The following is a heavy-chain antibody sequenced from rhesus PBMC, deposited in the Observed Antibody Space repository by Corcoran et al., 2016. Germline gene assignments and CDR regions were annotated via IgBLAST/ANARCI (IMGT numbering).Heavy chain of an antibody. D-gene: IGHD4-29*01. J-gene: IGHJ4*01. CDR3: ARDLDDYGSNYPSFDY. CDR1: GGSISDRYS. V-gene: IGHV4-106*01. Sequence: QVQLQESGPGLVKPSETLSLTCTVSGGSISDRYSWRCFRQPPGQGLVWMGRIYGSGGSTNYNPSLKSLVTIARDTSKNQFALKLSSVTAADTAVYYCARDLDDYGSNYPSFDYWGQGVLVTVSS. CDR2: IYGSGGST.